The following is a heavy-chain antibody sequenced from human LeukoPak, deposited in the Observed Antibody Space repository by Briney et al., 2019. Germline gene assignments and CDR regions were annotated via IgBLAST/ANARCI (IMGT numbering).Heavy chain of an antibody. V-gene: IGHV4-38-2*01. J-gene: IGHJ4*02. CDR1: RYSISSGYY. CDR2: IHHSGRT. CDR3: ARARGYSGYDLFDY. Sequence: TSETLSLTCAVSRYSISSGYYWGWIRQPPGEGLEWIGSIHHSGRTYYNPSLKSRVAISVDTSKNQFSLKLSSVTAADTAVYYCARARGYSGYDLFDYWGQGTLVTVSS. D-gene: IGHD5-12*01.